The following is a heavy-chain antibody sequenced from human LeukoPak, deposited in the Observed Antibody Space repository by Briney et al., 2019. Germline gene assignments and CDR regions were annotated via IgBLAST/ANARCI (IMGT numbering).Heavy chain of an antibody. CDR1: GLTFTSAW. Sequence: GGSPRLSCATSGLTFTSAWLTWVRQAPGKGLEWVGPIKSKSVGETTDYAAPVKGRFTISRDDSENTLYLQMNSLKTEDTAVYYCTTHSGNDLRSWGQGTLVTVSS. CDR3: TTHSGNDLRS. D-gene: IGHD5-12*01. V-gene: IGHV3-15*01. J-gene: IGHJ5*02. CDR2: IKSKSVGETT.